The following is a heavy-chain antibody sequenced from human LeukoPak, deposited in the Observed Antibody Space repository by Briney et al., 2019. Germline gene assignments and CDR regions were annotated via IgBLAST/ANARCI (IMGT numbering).Heavy chain of an antibody. J-gene: IGHJ3*02. CDR2: ISAYNGNT. CDR3: AILPGGSYSMRGDAFDI. D-gene: IGHD1-26*01. V-gene: IGHV1-18*01. Sequence: ASVKVSCKASGYTFTSYGISWVRQAPGQGLEWMGWISAYNGNTNYAQKLQGRVTMTTDTSTSTAYMELRSLRSDDTAVYYCAILPGGSYSMRGDAFDIWGQGTMVTVSS. CDR1: GYTFTSYG.